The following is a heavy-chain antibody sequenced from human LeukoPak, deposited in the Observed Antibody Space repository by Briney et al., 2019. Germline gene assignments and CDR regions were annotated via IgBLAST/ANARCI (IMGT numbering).Heavy chain of an antibody. D-gene: IGHD3-22*01. CDR3: AKRGYYYDSSGYYSRTYFDY. J-gene: IGHJ4*02. CDR2: ISYDGSNK. CDR1: GXTFSSYG. V-gene: IGHV3-30*18. Sequence: PGRSLRLSWVVSGXTFSSYGVHWVRQAPGKGLEWVAVISYDGSNKYYADSVKGRFTISRDNSKNTLYLQMNSLRAEDTAVYYCAKRGYYYDSSGYYSRTYFDYWGQGTLVIVSS.